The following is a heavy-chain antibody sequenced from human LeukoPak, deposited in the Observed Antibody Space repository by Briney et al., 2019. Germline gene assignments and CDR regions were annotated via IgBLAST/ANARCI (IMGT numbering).Heavy chain of an antibody. V-gene: IGHV1-24*01. Sequence: ASVKVSCTASGGTFSSYAISWVRQAPGKGLEWMGGFDPEDGETIYAQKFQGRVTMTEDTSTDTAYMELSSLRSEDTAVYYCATELGSGRLWNPHYFDYWGQGTLVTVSS. CDR2: FDPEDGET. CDR3: ATELGSGRLWNPHYFDY. CDR1: GGTFSSYA. D-gene: IGHD3-3*01. J-gene: IGHJ4*02.